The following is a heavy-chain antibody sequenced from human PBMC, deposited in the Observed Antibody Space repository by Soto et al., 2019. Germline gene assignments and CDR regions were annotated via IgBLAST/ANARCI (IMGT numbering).Heavy chain of an antibody. D-gene: IGHD2-2*01. CDR3: ARHLVGSTRGNFDY. V-gene: IGHV5-51*01. CDR1: GYSFTSYW. Sequence: LGESLKISCKPSGYSFTSYWIGWVRQVPGKGMEWMGNIYPYDSDTRYSPSFQGQVTISADTSITTAYLQWSGLRASDTAMYFCARHLVGSTRGNFDYWGQGTLVTV. CDR2: IYPYDSDT. J-gene: IGHJ4*01.